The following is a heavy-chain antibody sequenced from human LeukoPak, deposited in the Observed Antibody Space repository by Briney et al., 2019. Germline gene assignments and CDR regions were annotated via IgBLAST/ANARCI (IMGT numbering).Heavy chain of an antibody. Sequence: ASVKVSCKASGGTFSSYAISWVRQAPGQGLEWMGGIIPIFGTANYAQKFQGRVTITADKSTSTAYMELSSLRSEDTAVYYCARDHYYYDSSGYPRYYYYYMDVWGKGTTATVSS. V-gene: IGHV1-69*06. D-gene: IGHD3-22*01. CDR3: ARDHYYYDSSGYPRYYYYYMDV. CDR1: GGTFSSYA. J-gene: IGHJ6*03. CDR2: IIPIFGTA.